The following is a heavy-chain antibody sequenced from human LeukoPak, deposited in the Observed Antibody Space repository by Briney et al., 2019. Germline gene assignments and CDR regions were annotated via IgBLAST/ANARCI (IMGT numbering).Heavy chain of an antibody. V-gene: IGHV4-61*02. Sequence: SQTLSLTCTVSGGSISSGSYYWSWIRQPAGKGLEWIGRIYTSGSTNYNPSLKSRVTISVDTSKNQFSLKLSSVTAADTAVYYCARERYSSSWLGAFDIWGQGTMVTVSS. D-gene: IGHD6-13*01. CDR1: GGSISSGSYY. J-gene: IGHJ3*02. CDR2: IYTSGST. CDR3: ARERYSSSWLGAFDI.